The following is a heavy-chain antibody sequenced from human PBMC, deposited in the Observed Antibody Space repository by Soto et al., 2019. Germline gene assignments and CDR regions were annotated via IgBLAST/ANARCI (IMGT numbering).Heavy chain of an antibody. D-gene: IGHD1-26*01. CDR1: GGSISSGGYY. CDR2: IYYSGST. Sequence: QVQLQESGPGLVKPSQTLSLTCTVSGGSISSGGYYWSWIRQHPGKGLEWIGYIYYSGSTYYNPSLKSRVTISVDTSKNHFSLKLSSVTAADTAVYYCARHRRYSGSRGPYFDYWGQGTLVTLSS. J-gene: IGHJ4*02. CDR3: ARHRRYSGSRGPYFDY. V-gene: IGHV4-31*03.